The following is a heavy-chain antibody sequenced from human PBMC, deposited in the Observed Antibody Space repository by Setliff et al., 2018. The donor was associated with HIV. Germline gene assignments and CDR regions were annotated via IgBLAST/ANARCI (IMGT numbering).Heavy chain of an antibody. D-gene: IGHD2-2*01. J-gene: IGHJ2*01. CDR1: GYSINSSHF. V-gene: IGHV4-38-2*02. CDR2: IYRTGDT. Sequence: PSETLSLTCTVSGYSINSSHFWGWIRQPPGKGLEWVGSIYRTGDTHYNPSLKSRVTISVDTSKNQFSLRLSSVTAADTAVYYCARDKTYCNYSRCSRAGWYFDLWGRGTRVTSPQ. CDR3: ARDKTYCNYSRCSRAGWYFDL.